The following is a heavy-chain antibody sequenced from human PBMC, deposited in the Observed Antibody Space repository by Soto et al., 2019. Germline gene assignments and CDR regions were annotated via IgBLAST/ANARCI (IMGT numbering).Heavy chain of an antibody. J-gene: IGHJ3*02. Sequence: GGSLRLSCAASGFSVSSSYMSWVRQAPGKGLEWVSVMYSGGGVYYADFAKGRFTISGHISKSTVYLQMTNLRPEDTAVYYCATTVTPEGRFDAFDIWGQGTMVTVSS. V-gene: IGHV3-53*04. D-gene: IGHD4-17*01. CDR3: ATTVTPEGRFDAFDI. CDR1: GFSVSSSY. CDR2: MYSGGGV.